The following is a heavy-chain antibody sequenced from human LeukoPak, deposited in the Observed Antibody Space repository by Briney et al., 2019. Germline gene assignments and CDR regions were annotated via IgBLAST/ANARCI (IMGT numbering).Heavy chain of an antibody. CDR3: AREYSGSYLDY. Sequence: GASVKVSCKASGYTFTSYYMHWVRQAPGQGLEWMGIISPSGGSTSYAQKFQGRVTMTRDMSTSTVYMELSSLRSEDTAVYYCAREYSGSYLDYWGRGTLVTVSS. CDR1: GYTFTSYY. D-gene: IGHD1-26*01. V-gene: IGHV1-46*01. J-gene: IGHJ4*02. CDR2: ISPSGGST.